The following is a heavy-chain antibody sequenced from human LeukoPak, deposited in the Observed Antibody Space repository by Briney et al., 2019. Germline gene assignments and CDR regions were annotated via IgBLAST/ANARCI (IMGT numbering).Heavy chain of an antibody. Sequence: SETLSLTCAVYGGSFSGYYWSWIRQPPGKGLEWIGEINHSGSTNYNPSLKSRVTISVDTSKNQFSLKLSSVTAADTAVYYCARGRRQWLVLGNFDYWGQGTLVTVSS. V-gene: IGHV4-34*01. D-gene: IGHD6-19*01. J-gene: IGHJ4*02. CDR3: ARGRRQWLVLGNFDY. CDR2: INHSGST. CDR1: GGSFSGYY.